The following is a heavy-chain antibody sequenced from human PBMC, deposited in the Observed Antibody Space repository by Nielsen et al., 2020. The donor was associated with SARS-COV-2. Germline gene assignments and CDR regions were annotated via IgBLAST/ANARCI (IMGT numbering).Heavy chain of an antibody. CDR1: GFTFSIYR. Sequence: GGSLRLSFAASGFTFSIYRMTWVRKAPGKGLEWVSSISSSSSYIYYADSVKGRFTISRYNSNNSLYLQMNSLRAEDTAVYYCARETMVRGPLDYWGQGKRGNVSS. J-gene: IGHJ4*02. CDR3: ARETMVRGPLDY. CDR2: ISSSSSYI. D-gene: IGHD3-10*01. V-gene: IGHV3-21*01.